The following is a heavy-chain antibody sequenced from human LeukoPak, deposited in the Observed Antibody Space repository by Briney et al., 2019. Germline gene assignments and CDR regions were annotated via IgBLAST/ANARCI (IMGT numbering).Heavy chain of an antibody. D-gene: IGHD3-22*01. Sequence: PGGSLRLSCAASGFTFSSYGMHWVRQAPGKGLEWVAVIWYDGSNKYYADSVKGRFTISRDNSKNTLYVQVNSLGTEDTAAYYCAKGSYYDSSGSFYFDYWGRGTLVTVSS. CDR2: IWYDGSNK. CDR3: AKGSYYDSSGSFYFDY. J-gene: IGHJ4*02. V-gene: IGHV3-33*06. CDR1: GFTFSSYG.